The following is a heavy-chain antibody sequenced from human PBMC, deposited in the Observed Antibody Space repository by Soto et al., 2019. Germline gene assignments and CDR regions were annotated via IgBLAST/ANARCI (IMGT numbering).Heavy chain of an antibody. Sequence: QVQLVQSGAEVREPGASVKVSCKASGYNFASNHMHWVRQTPGQGREWMGIINPSDDSTSYAQKFRGRVTVTRDTPTSTVYMELSGLTSEDTAVYYCARDRFGSWTFDYWGQGTLVTVSS. J-gene: IGHJ4*02. D-gene: IGHD6-13*01. V-gene: IGHV1-46*01. CDR3: ARDRFGSWTFDY. CDR1: GYNFASNH. CDR2: INPSDDST.